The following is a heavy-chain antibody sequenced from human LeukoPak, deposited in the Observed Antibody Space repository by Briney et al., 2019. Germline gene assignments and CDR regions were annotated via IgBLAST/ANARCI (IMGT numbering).Heavy chain of an antibody. CDR1: GYTFTGYY. CDR2: INPNSGGT. CDR3: ARDFDYSNYVFWFDP. Sequence: GASVKVSCKASGYTFTGYYMHWVRQAPGQGLEWMGWINPNSGGTNYAQKFQGRVTMTRDTSISTAYMKLSRLRSDDTAVYYCARDFDYSNYVFWFDPWGQGTLVTVSS. D-gene: IGHD4-11*01. V-gene: IGHV1-2*02. J-gene: IGHJ5*02.